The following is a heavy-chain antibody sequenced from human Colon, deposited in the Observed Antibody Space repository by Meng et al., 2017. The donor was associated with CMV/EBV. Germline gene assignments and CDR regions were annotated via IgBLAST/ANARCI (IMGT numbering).Heavy chain of an antibody. J-gene: IGHJ4*02. Sequence: ESLKISCNVSGASVSRGSYYWTWIRQSPGKGLEWIGFVYYSGSTNYNPSLKSRVTISVDASKNQFSLKLNSAIAADTAMYYCARTLWAGGAIDYWGQGTLVTVSS. V-gene: IGHV4-61*01. D-gene: IGHD2-21*01. CDR2: VYYSGST. CDR1: GASVSRGSYY. CDR3: ARTLWAGGAIDY.